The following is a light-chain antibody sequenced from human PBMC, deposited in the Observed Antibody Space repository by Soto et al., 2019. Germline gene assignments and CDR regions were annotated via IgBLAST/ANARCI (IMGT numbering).Light chain of an antibody. V-gene: IGKV1-17*01. Sequence: DIQRTQSPSSLSASVEDRVIITCRASQSISNHLNWYQQKPGKAPKLLIFAASSLQSGVPSRFSGSGSGTTFTLTISSLQSDDFATYYCLQYNGYYRTFGQGTKVDI. CDR2: AAS. CDR3: LQYNGYYRT. J-gene: IGKJ1*01. CDR1: QSISNH.